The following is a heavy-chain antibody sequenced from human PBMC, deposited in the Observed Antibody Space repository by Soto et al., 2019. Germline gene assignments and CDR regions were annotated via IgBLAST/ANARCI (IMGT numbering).Heavy chain of an antibody. CDR1: GFSLTTSGVG. Sequence: QITLNESGPTQVKPRQTLTLTCTFSGFSLTTSGVGVGWIRQSPGKAPEWLALIYWDDDKRYSPSLNSRLTITQDTSKNQLVLTIADLDPADTATYYCAHIVLRTVFGLVTTTAIYFDFWGHGTPVAVSS. D-gene: IGHD3-3*01. V-gene: IGHV2-5*02. CDR3: AHIVLRTVFGLVTTTAIYFDF. CDR2: IYWDDDK. J-gene: IGHJ4*01.